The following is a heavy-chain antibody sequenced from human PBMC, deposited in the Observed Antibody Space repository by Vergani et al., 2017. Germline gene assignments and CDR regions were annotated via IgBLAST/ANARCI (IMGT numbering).Heavy chain of an antibody. D-gene: IGHD3-9*01. V-gene: IGHV1-46*01. J-gene: IGHJ4*02. Sequence: QVQVVQSGAEVKKSGASVKVSCKTSGYTFSNYYMHWVRQAPGQGLEWMGIINPSGGHTNYAQKFQGRVTMTRDTSTSTVYMELSSLSSEDTAIYYCARGDCGILTGYRYWGQGDLVTVS. CDR3: ARGDCGILTGYRY. CDR2: INPSGGHT. CDR1: GYTFSNYY.